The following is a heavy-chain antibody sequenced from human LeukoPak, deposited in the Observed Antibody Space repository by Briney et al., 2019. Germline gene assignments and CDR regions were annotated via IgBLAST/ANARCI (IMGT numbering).Heavy chain of an antibody. Sequence: GGSLRLSCAASGFTFSSYGMHWVRQAPGKGLEWVAVIWYDGSNKYYADSVKGRFTISRDNSKNTLYLQMNSLRAEDTAVYYCAKVLGSGSYWVFDYWGQGTLVTVSS. V-gene: IGHV3-33*06. J-gene: IGHJ4*02. CDR2: IWYDGSNK. CDR3: AKVLGSGSYWVFDY. CDR1: GFTFSSYG. D-gene: IGHD1-26*01.